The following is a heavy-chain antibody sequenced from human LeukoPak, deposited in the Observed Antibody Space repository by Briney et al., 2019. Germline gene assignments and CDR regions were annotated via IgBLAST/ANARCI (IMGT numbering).Heavy chain of an antibody. CDR2: IYYSGST. J-gene: IGHJ4*02. D-gene: IGHD3-10*01. CDR1: GGSISSYY. CDR3: AREANYYGSGSYFEGTFDY. Sequence: PSETLSLTCTVSGGSISSYYWSWIRQPPGKRLEWIGYIYYSGSTNYNPSLKSRVTISADTSKNEFSLRLTSVTAADTAVYYCAREANYYGSGSYFEGTFDYWGQGSLVTVSS. V-gene: IGHV4-59*01.